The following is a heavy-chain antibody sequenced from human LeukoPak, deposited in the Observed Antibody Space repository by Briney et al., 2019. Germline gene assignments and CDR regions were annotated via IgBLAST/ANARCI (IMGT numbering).Heavy chain of an antibody. V-gene: IGHV3-9*03. CDR3: AKDSRPRFDTSGWYPSDY. D-gene: IGHD6-19*01. Sequence: GGSLRLSCAASGFTFDDYAMHWVRQAPGKGLEWVAGTSWNSGTIAYGDSVKGRFTISRDNAKDSLWLQMNSLRAEDMALYYCAKDSRPRFDTSGWYPSDYWGQGTLVTVSS. CDR2: TSWNSGTI. CDR1: GFTFDDYA. J-gene: IGHJ4*02.